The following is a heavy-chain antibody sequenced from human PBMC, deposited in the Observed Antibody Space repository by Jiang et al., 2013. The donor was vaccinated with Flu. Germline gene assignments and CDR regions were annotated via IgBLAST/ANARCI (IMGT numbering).Heavy chain of an antibody. Sequence: VQLLESGGGLVQPGGSLRLSCAASGFTFSNYAMSWVRQAPGKGLEWVSSVSAGGYITYYADSVRGHVTVSRDNSKNTVYLEMSSLRVEDTATYYCANDVDGDDGTWFEDWG. CDR1: GFTFSNYA. J-gene: IGHJ3*01. CDR3: ANDVDGDDGTWFED. D-gene: IGHD4-17*01. V-gene: IGHV3-23*01. CDR2: VSAGGYIT.